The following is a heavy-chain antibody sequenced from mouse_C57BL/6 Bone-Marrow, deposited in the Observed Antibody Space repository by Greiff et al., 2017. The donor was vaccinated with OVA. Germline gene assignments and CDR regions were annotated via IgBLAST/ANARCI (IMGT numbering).Heavy chain of an antibody. Sequence: EVKVVESGGGLVKPGGSLKLSCAASGFTFSSDSMSWVRQTPAKRLEWVATISDGGSYTYYPDNVKGRFTISRDTAKNNLYLQMSHRKSEDTAMYYCERGLVDYWGQGTTLTVSS. J-gene: IGHJ2*01. CDR1: GFTFSSDS. CDR3: ERGLVDY. V-gene: IGHV5-4*03. CDR2: ISDGGSYT.